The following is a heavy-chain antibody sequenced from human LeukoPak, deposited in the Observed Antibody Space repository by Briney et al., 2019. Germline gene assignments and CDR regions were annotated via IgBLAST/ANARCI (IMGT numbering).Heavy chain of an antibody. Sequence: GGSLRLSCAASGFIFSSIHAMTWVRQAPGKGLECVSSISGSGGTTYYADSVKGRFTISRDSSKNTLYLQMNTLRVEDTAVYHCARTISGSYGVSDYWGQGTLVTVSS. V-gene: IGHV3-23*01. J-gene: IGHJ4*02. CDR3: ARTISGSYGVSDY. CDR1: GFIFSSIHA. CDR2: ISGSGGTT. D-gene: IGHD3-10*01.